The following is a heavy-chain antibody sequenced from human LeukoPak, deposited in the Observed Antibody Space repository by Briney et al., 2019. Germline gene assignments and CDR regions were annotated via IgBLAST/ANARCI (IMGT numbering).Heavy chain of an antibody. CDR1: GFTLSIYG. V-gene: IGHV3-30*18. J-gene: IGHJ4*02. D-gene: IGHD1-26*01. CDR3: AKPPEVGATVGSFDY. CDR2: ISFDGSSQ. Sequence: GSSLSLFCAPSGFTLSIYGMHWARHAPGKGLEWVALISFDGSSQYYADSVKGRFTISRDNSKNTLYLQMNSLRAEDTAVYYCAKPPEVGATVGSFDYWGQGTLVTVSS.